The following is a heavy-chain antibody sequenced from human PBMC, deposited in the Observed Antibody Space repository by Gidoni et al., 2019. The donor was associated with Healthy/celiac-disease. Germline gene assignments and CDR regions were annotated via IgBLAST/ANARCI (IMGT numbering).Heavy chain of an antibody. V-gene: IGHV4-59*01. J-gene: IGHJ4*02. CDR3: ARELRSAAGTSSFDY. Sequence: GSTNYNPSLKSRVTISVDTSKNQFSLKLSSVTAADTAVYYCARELRSAAGTSSFDYWGQGTLVTVSS. D-gene: IGHD6-13*01. CDR2: GST.